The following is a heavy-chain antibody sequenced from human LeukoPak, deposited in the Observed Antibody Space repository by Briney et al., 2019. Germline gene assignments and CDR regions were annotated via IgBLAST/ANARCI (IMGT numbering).Heavy chain of an antibody. CDR1: GGSFSGYY. V-gene: IGHV4-34*01. CDR2: INHSGST. Sequence: SSETLSLTCAVYGGSFSGYYWSWIRQPPGKGLEWIGEINHSGSTNYNPSLKSRVTISVDTSKNQFSLKLSSVTAADTAVYYCARPANWGSWGAFDIWGQGTMVTVSS. CDR3: ARPANWGSWGAFDI. J-gene: IGHJ3*02. D-gene: IGHD7-27*01.